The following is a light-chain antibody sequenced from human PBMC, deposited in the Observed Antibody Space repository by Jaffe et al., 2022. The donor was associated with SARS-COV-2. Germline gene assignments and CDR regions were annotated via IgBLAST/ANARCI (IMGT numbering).Light chain of an antibody. CDR3: QQYNNWPRNT. J-gene: IGKJ2*01. CDR2: GAS. V-gene: IGKV3-15*01. CDR1: QSVSTN. Sequence: EIVMTQSPASLSVSPGESATLSCRASQSVSTNLAWYQQKPGQAPRLLIYGASTRATGIPARFSGSGSGTEFTLTISSLQSEDFAVYYCQQYNNWPRNTFGQGTELEIK.